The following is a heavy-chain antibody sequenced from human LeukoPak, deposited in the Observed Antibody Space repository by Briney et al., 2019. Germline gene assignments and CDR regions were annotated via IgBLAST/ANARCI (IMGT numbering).Heavy chain of an antibody. Sequence: PGRSLRLSCTASGFTFGDYAMSWVRQAPGKGLEWVGFIRSKAYGGTTEYAASVKGRFTISRDDSKSIAYLQMNSLKTEDTAVYYCTRSGGTVSGWPFPYDYWGQGTLVTVSS. CDR2: IRSKAYGGTT. D-gene: IGHD6-19*01. J-gene: IGHJ4*02. CDR3: TRSGGTVSGWPFPYDY. CDR1: GFTFGDYA. V-gene: IGHV3-49*04.